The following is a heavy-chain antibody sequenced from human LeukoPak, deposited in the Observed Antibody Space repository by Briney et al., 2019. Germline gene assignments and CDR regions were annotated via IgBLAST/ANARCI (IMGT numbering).Heavy chain of an antibody. CDR3: ARGRGSYSPYYFDY. J-gene: IGHJ4*02. CDR2: INWNGGST. CDR1: GFSFEDYG. V-gene: IGHV3-20*04. Sequence: PGGSLRLSCAASGFSFEDYGMSGVRQPPGKGLECVSGINWNGGSTGYADSVKGRFTISRDNAKNSLYLQMNSLRAEDTALYYCARGRGSYSPYYFDYWGQGTLVTVSS. D-gene: IGHD1-26*01.